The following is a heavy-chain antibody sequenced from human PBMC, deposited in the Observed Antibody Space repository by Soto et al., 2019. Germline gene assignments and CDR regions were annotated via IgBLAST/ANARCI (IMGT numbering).Heavy chain of an antibody. Sequence: QEQLVESGGGVVQPGRSLRLSCAASGFALTPYAMHWVRQAPGKGLEWVAIISYGGSYRSYGDSVKGRFTISRDNSENSLYLRMDTLRSEDTAVYYCARDWDRGGGSYLWKFDLWGRGTLVTVSS. CDR2: ISYGGSYR. CDR1: GFALTPYA. J-gene: IGHJ2*01. CDR3: ARDWDRGGGSYLWKFDL. V-gene: IGHV3-30-3*01. D-gene: IGHD1-26*01.